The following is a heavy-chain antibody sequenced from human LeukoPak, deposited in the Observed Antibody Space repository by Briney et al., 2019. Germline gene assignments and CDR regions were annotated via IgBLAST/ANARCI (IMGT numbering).Heavy chain of an antibody. CDR2: INHSGSN. CDR1: GGSFSGYY. Sequence: PSETLSLTCAVYGGSFSGYYWCWIRQPPGKGLEWIGEINHSGSNNYNPSLKSRVTISVDTSKNQFSLKLSSVTAADTAVYYCARRMYSSSLDYWGQGTLVTVSS. V-gene: IGHV4-34*01. J-gene: IGHJ4*02. CDR3: ARRMYSSSLDY. D-gene: IGHD6-13*01.